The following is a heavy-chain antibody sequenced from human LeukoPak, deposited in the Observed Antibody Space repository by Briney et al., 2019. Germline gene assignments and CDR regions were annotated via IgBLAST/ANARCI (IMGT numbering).Heavy chain of an antibody. V-gene: IGHV4-38-2*02. D-gene: IGHD6-13*01. CDR2: IYHSGST. Sequence: SETLSLTCTGSGYSISSGYYWGWIRQPPGKGLEWIGSIYHSGSTYYNPSLKSRVTISVDTSKNQFSLKLSSVTAADTAVYYCARDHSSRWAPFDYWGQGTLVTVSS. CDR3: ARDHSSRWAPFDY. CDR1: GYSISSGYY. J-gene: IGHJ4*02.